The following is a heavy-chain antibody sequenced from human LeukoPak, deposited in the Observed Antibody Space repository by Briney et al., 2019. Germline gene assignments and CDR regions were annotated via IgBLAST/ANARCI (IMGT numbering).Heavy chain of an antibody. Sequence: SETLSLTCAVYGGSFSGYYWSWIRQPPGKGLEWIGEINHSGSTNYNPSLKSRVTISVDTSKNQFSLKLSSVTAADTAVYYCARSSGWYSSYFQHWGQGTLVTVSS. CDR3: ARSSGWYSSYFQH. J-gene: IGHJ1*01. V-gene: IGHV4-34*01. CDR2: INHSGST. CDR1: GGSFSGYY. D-gene: IGHD6-19*01.